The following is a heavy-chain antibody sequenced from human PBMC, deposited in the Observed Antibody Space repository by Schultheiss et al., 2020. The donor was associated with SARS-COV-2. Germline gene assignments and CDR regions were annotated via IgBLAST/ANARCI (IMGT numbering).Heavy chain of an antibody. Sequence: ASVKVSCKASGYIFTNYPIHWVRQAPGQGLQWVGWINTGNGDTRYSQSLQARLTITRDASANTAYMELSSLTSKDTAVYYCARANYDFRSHPFYYMDVWGKGTTVTVSS. J-gene: IGHJ6*03. CDR1: GYIFTNYP. CDR2: INTGNGDT. CDR3: ARANYDFRSHPFYYMDV. V-gene: IGHV1-3*04. D-gene: IGHD3-3*01.